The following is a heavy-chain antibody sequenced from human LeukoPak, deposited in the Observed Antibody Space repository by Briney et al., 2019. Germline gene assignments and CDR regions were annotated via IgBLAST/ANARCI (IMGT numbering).Heavy chain of an antibody. J-gene: IGHJ4*02. D-gene: IGHD3-22*01. CDR2: INHSGST. CDR3: ARVTDSMYYFDY. CDR1: GGSFSGYY. Sequence: SETLSLTCAVYGGSFSGYYWSWIRQPPGKGLEWIGEINHSGSTNYNPSLKSRVTISVDTSKNQFSLKLSSVTAADTAVYYCARVTDSMYYFDYWGQGTLVTVSS. V-gene: IGHV4-34*01.